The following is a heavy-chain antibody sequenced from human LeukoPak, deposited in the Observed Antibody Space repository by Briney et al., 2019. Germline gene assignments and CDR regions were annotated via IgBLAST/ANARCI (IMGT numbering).Heavy chain of an antibody. CDR2: IYPSGST. D-gene: IGHD5-18*01. CDR3: ARGGYSYALYGYYYYMDV. Sequence: SETLSLTCTVSGGSINNYYWSWIRQPPGKGLEYIGYIYPSGSTNYYSPSLKSRVTISVDTSKNQFSLKLSSVTAADTAVYYCARGGYSYALYGYYYYMDVWGKGTTVTVSS. CDR1: GGSINNYY. V-gene: IGHV4-4*09. J-gene: IGHJ6*03.